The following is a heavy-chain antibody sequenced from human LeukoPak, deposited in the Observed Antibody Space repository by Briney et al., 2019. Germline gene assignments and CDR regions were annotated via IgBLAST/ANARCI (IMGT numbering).Heavy chain of an antibody. CDR1: GYTFTSYG. Sequence: EASVKVSCKASGYTFTSYGISWVRQAPGQGLEWMGWISAYNGNTNYAQKLQGRVTMTTDTSTSTAYMELRSLRSDDTAVYYCARDQLWLYGRTSYYYYFYMDVWGTGTTVAVSS. J-gene: IGHJ6*03. V-gene: IGHV1-18*01. CDR2: ISAYNGNT. D-gene: IGHD3-10*01. CDR3: ARDQLWLYGRTSYYYYFYMDV.